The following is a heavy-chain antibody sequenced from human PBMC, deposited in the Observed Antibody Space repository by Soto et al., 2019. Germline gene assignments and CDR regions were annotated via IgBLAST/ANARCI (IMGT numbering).Heavy chain of an antibody. CDR1: GFSLSTSGMC. D-gene: IGHD3-3*01. J-gene: IGHJ6*02. CDR3: AHTWISGPLYYYYGMDV. Sequence: SGPTLVNPTQTLTLTCTFSGFSLSTSGMCVSWIRQPPGKALEWLALIDWNDDKRYSPSLKSRLTITKDTSKNQVVLTMTNMDPVDTATYYCAHTWISGPLYYYYGMDVWGQGTTVTVSS. V-gene: IGHV2-5*08. CDR2: IDWNDDK.